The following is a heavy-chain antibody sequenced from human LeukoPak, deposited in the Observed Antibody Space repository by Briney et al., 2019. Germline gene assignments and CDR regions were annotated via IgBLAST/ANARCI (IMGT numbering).Heavy chain of an antibody. J-gene: IGHJ4*02. CDR2: IYPGDSDT. D-gene: IGHD6-13*01. Sequence: GGSLQISCKGSGYRFTSYWIGWVRPMPGKGLEWMGIIYPGDSDTRYSPSFQGQVTISADKSISTAYLQWSSLKASDTAMYYCARHPRWGYSSHYYFDYWGQGTLVTVSS. V-gene: IGHV5-51*01. CDR3: ARHPRWGYSSHYYFDY. CDR1: GYRFTSYW.